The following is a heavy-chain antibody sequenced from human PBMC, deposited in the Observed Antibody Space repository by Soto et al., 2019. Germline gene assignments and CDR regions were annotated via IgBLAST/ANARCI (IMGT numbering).Heavy chain of an antibody. Sequence: GGSLRLSCAASGFVFNMYWMHWVRQVPGEGPEWVTRINDDGTRTDYADSAKGRFTISRDNAKDILYLQMNALRVDDTAVYYCIRGPRPSSVGTGAFWGQGTMVTVYS. J-gene: IGHJ4*02. CDR3: IRGPRPSSVGTGAF. CDR1: GFVFNMYW. CDR2: INDDGTRT. V-gene: IGHV3-74*01. D-gene: IGHD3-10*01.